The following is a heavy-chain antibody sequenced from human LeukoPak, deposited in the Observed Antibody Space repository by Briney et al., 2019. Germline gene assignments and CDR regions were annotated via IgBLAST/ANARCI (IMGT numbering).Heavy chain of an antibody. CDR3: AREEGLFVVVPAAPNWFDP. CDR2: IIPIFGIA. Sequence: SVRVSCKASGGTFSSYAISWVRQAPGQGLEWMGRIIPIFGIANYAQKFQGRVTITADKSASTAYMELSSLRSEDTAVYYCAREEGLFVVVPAAPNWFDPWGQGTLVTVSS. CDR1: GGTFSSYA. V-gene: IGHV1-69*04. J-gene: IGHJ5*02. D-gene: IGHD2-2*01.